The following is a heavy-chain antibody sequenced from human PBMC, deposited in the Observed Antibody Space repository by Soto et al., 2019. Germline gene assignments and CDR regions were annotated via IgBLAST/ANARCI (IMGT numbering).Heavy chain of an antibody. D-gene: IGHD2-8*01. V-gene: IGHV4-59*08. CDR3: ARQILMVYAATGGFANWFDP. CDR1: GGSISSYY. CDR2: IYYSGST. Sequence: SETLSLTCTVSGGSISSYYWSWIRQPPGKGLEWIGYIYYSGSTNYNPSLKSRVTISVDTSKNQFSLKLSSVTAADTAVYYCARQILMVYAATGGFANWFDPWGQGTLVTVSS. J-gene: IGHJ5*02.